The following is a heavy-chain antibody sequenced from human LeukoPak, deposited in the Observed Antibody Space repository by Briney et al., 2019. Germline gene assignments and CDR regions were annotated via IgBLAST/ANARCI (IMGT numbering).Heavy chain of an antibody. CDR1: GLTFNNYW. D-gene: IGHD5-18*01. CDR3: AQDRAWIQFWS. J-gene: IGHJ1*01. V-gene: IGHV3-23*01. Sequence: GGSLRLSCAASGLTFNNYWMNWVRQAPGKGLEWVSGVGPTGTQTYYAESVKGRFAISRDNSKNILYLQINTLRAEDTAVYYCAQDRAWIQFWSWGQGTLVTVSS. CDR2: VGPTGTQT.